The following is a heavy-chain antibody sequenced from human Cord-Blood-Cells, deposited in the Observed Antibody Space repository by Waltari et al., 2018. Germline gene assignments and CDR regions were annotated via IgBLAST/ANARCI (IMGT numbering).Heavy chain of an antibody. V-gene: IGHV3-23*01. Sequence: EVQLLESGGGLVQPGGSLRLSCAASGFTFSSYAMSWVRQAPGKGLEWVSAISGSGGSTYYADSGKGRFTISRDNAKNTLYLQMNSLRAEDTAVYYCAKDMRPLAAAGAEYFQHWGQGTLVTVSS. CDR1: GFTFSSYA. CDR2: ISGSGGST. CDR3: AKDMRPLAAAGAEYFQH. J-gene: IGHJ1*01. D-gene: IGHD6-13*01.